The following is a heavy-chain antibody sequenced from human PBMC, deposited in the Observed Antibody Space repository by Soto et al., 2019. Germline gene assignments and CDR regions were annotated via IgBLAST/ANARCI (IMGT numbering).Heavy chain of an antibody. J-gene: IGHJ4*02. CDR2: IYYSGST. CDR1: GGSISSGDYY. CDR3: ARVGDDYSNYRNFDY. V-gene: IGHV4-30-4*01. D-gene: IGHD4-4*01. Sequence: SETLSLTCTVSGGSISSGDYYWSWIRQPQGKGLEWIGYIYYSGSTYYNPSLKSRVTISVDTSKNQFSLKLSSVTAADTAVYYCARVGDDYSNYRNFDYWGQGTLVTVSS.